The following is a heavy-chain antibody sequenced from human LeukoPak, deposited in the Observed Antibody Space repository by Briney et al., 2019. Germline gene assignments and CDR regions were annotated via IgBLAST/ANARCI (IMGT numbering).Heavy chain of an antibody. CDR3: VRAGPAAPLDY. J-gene: IGHJ4*02. CDR1: GYSFTDYY. Sequence: ASVNVSCKASGYSFTDYYIHWVRQAPGQGFEWMGWINPKSGATDYSQKFQGRVTLTRDTSIAAAYMELSNLRSDDTAVYYCVRAGPAAPLDYWGQGTLVTVSP. V-gene: IGHV1-2*02. CDR2: INPKSGAT. D-gene: IGHD2-15*01.